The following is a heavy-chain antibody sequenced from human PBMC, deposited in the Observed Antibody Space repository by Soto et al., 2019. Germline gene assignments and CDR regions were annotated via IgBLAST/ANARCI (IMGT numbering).Heavy chain of an antibody. CDR1: GGSISNYY. D-gene: IGHD3-16*01. J-gene: IGHJ5*02. V-gene: IGHV4-59*01. Sequence: SETLSLTCNVSGGSISNYYWTWVRQSPEKGLEWIGYMYYNGNINYNPSLKSRVTISIDTSKNQFSLTLKSVTAADTAVYYCASGGNWFDPWGRGVLVTVS. CDR2: MYYNGNI. CDR3: ASGGNWFDP.